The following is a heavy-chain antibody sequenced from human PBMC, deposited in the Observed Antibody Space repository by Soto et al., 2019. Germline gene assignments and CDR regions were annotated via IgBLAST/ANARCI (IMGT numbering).Heavy chain of an antibody. Sequence: QVPLVESGGGVVQSGRSLRLSCEASGFSLIDHGFHWVRQAPGKGLEWVSVIYYDGSKKYYADSVKGRFTISRDDFKNTRYLAMNTLRADDTSVYFCVRDVGTVAPDFDCWGQGALVTVSS. CDR1: GFSLIDHG. CDR3: VRDVGTVAPDFDC. J-gene: IGHJ4*02. CDR2: IYYDGSKK. D-gene: IGHD6-19*01. V-gene: IGHV3-33*01.